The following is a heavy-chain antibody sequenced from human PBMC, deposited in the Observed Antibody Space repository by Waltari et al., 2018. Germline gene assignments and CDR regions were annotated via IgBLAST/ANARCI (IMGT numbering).Heavy chain of an antibody. D-gene: IGHD4-17*01. CDR3: ARGPGDGDYELSLVFDL. J-gene: IGHJ2*01. V-gene: IGHV1-2*02. CDR2: INPNSGGT. CDR1: GYTFTGYY. Sequence: QVQLVQSGAEVKKPGASVKVSCKASGYTFTGYYMHWVRQAPGQGLEWMGWINPNSGGTNYAQKFQGRVTMTRDTSISTAYMELSRLRSDDTAVYYCARGPGDGDYELSLVFDLWGRGTLVTVSS.